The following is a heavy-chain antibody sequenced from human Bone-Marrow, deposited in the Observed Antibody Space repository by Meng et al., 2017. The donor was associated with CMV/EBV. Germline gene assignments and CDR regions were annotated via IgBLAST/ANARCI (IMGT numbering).Heavy chain of an antibody. Sequence: SETLSLTCTVSGGSISSSSYYWSWIRQAPGKGLEWIGFIYYTGSTSFNPSLKSRVTISLDTSKNQFSLKLSSVTAADTAVYYCARGGGYLNWGQGTLVTVSS. CDR1: GGSISSSSYY. CDR3: ARGGGYLN. CDR2: IYYTGST. J-gene: IGHJ4*02. V-gene: IGHV4-61*01. D-gene: IGHD5-12*01.